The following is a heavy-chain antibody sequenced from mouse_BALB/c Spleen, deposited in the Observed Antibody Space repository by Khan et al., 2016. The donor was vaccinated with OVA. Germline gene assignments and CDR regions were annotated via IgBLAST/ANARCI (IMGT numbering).Heavy chain of an antibody. CDR3: ARDTTATPY. CDR2: IWAGEST. J-gene: IGHJ3*01. V-gene: IGHV2-9*02. CDR1: GFSLTSYG. Sequence: VQLQESGPGLVAPSQSLSITCTVSGFSLTSYGVHWVRQPPGKGLEWLGIIWAGESTNYNSALMSRLSISKDNSKSQVFLKMNSLQTDDTAMYYCARDTTATPYWGQGTLVTVSA. D-gene: IGHD1-2*01.